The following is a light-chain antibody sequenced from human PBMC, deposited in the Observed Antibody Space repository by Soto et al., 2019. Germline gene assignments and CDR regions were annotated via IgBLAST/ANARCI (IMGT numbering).Light chain of an antibody. CDR3: QQSYSAPLT. Sequence: DIPMTQSPSSLSASVGDRVTITCRASQSISSYLKWYQQKPGKAPKLLIYAASSLQRRVLSRFSGSGSVTHFTLTIISLQAEDFAAYYCQQSYSAPLTVGGGTKV. CDR2: AAS. J-gene: IGKJ4*01. V-gene: IGKV1-39*01. CDR1: QSISSY.